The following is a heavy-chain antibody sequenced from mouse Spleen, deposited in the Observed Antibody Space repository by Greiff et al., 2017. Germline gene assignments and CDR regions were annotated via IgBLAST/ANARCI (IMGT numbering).Heavy chain of an antibody. CDR2: INPSTGGT. CDR3: ARQLGWNFDY. CDR1: GYSFTGYY. J-gene: IGHJ2*01. Sequence: VQLQQSGPELVKPGASVKISCKASGYSFTGYYMNWVKQSPEKSLEWIGEINPSTGGTTYNQKFKAKATLTVDKSSSTAYMQLKSLTSEDSAVYYCARQLGWNFDYWGQGTTLTVSS. V-gene: IGHV1-42*01. D-gene: IGHD3-1*01.